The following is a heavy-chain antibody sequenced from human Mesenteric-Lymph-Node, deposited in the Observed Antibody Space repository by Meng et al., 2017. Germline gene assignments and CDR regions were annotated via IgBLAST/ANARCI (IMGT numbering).Heavy chain of an antibody. CDR2: MNPNSGNT. Sequence: ASVKVSCKASGYTFTSYDINWVRQATGQGLEWMGWMNPNSGNTGYAQKFQGRVTMTRNTSISTAYMELSSLRSEDTAVYYCAKDMGRPHSRNWYFDLWGRGTLVTVSS. V-gene: IGHV1-8*01. CDR3: AKDMGRPHSRNWYFDL. CDR1: GYTFTSYD. D-gene: IGHD1-26*01. J-gene: IGHJ2*01.